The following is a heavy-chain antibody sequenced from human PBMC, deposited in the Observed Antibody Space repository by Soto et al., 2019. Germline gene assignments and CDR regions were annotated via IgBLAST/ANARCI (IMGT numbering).Heavy chain of an antibody. CDR3: ASDSGYTNWFFDL. D-gene: IGHD3-22*01. CDR1: GGSISSYY. J-gene: IGHJ2*01. CDR2: IYYSGST. Sequence: QVQLQESGPGLVKPSETLSLTCTVSGGSISSYYWSWILQPPGKGLEWIGYIYYSGSTNYNPSLKSRVTISVDTSKNQFSLKLSSVTAADTAVYYCASDSGYTNWFFDLWGRGTLVTVSS. V-gene: IGHV4-59*01.